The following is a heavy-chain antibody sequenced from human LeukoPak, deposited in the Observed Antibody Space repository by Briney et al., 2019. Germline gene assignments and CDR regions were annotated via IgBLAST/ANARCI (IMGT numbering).Heavy chain of an antibody. J-gene: IGHJ4*02. CDR2: IYSGGST. D-gene: IGHD6-13*01. CDR3: ARGGSESSSWYFDY. CDR1: GFTVSSNY. Sequence: PGGSLRLSCAASGFTVSSNYMSWVRQAPGKGLEWVSVIYSGGSTDYADSVKGRFSISRDNSKNTLYLQMNSLRAEDTAVYYCARGGSESSSWYFDYWGQGTLVTASS. V-gene: IGHV3-53*01.